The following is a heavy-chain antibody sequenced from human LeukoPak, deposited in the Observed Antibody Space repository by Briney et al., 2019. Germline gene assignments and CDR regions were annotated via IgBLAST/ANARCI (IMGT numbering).Heavy chain of an antibody. CDR1: GDSITNNNCY. D-gene: IGHD4-11*01. V-gene: IGHV4-39*07. Sequence: SETLSLTCTVSGDSITNNNCYWGWVRQPPGKGLEWIASIYYSGSSYYNPSLKSRVTMSVDTSKNQFSLKLSSVTAADTAVYYCVRLDCSNFFDYWGQGNLVTVSS. CDR2: IYYSGSS. CDR3: VRLDCSNFFDY. J-gene: IGHJ4*02.